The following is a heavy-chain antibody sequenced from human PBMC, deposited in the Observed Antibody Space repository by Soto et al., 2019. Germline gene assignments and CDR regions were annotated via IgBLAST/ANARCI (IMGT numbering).Heavy chain of an antibody. V-gene: IGHV3-23*01. D-gene: IGHD1-26*01. Sequence: EVQLLESGGGLVQPGGSLRLSCAASGFTFSSYAMNWVRQAPGKGLEWVSAISGGGGSTYYADPVKGRFTISRANSKNTRYLQMNGRRADDTAVYYCAKELPWELLPTCFDPWGQGTLVTVSS. CDR1: GFTFSSYA. J-gene: IGHJ5*02. CDR3: AKELPWELLPTCFDP. CDR2: ISGGGGST.